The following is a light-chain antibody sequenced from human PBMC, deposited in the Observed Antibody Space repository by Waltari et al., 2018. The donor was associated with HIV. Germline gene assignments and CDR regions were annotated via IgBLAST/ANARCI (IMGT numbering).Light chain of an antibody. CDR3: SSYATGNTYV. Sequence: QSALTQPASVSGSPGQSITISCTGTNSDIGKYNLVSWYQQHPGKVPKVLICDVTTRPAGISHRFSGSKSDNPASLTISGLHAEDEADYYCSSYATGNTYVFGTGTSVTVL. CDR2: DVT. V-gene: IGLV2-23*02. CDR1: NSDIGKYNL. J-gene: IGLJ1*01.